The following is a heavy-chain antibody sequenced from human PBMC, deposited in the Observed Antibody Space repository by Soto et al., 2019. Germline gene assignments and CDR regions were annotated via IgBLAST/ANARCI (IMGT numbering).Heavy chain of an antibody. CDR3: ARQGIPYNSGSGDYFYYYYNYMDV. CDR1: GYTFTNYA. V-gene: IGHV1-3*01. J-gene: IGHJ6*03. CDR2: LNAGTGDT. Sequence: QAQLVQSGAEVKKPGASVKVSCKASGYTFTNYAVHWLRQAPGQGLEWMGCLNAGTGDTKYSQTFQDRVTISRDTSASIAYMELSSLRSEDTAVYYCARQGIPYNSGSGDYFYYYYNYMDVWGKGTTVTVSS. D-gene: IGHD3-10*01.